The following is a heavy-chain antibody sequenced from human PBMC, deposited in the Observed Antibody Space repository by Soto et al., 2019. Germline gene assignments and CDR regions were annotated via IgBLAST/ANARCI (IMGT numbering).Heavy chain of an antibody. Sequence: SETLSLTCTVSGGSISSGGYYWSWIRQHPGKGLEWIGYIYYSGSTYYNPSLKSRVTISVDTSKNQFSLKLSSVTAADTVVYYCARLEWELLLGYWGQGTLVTVSS. CDR1: GGSISSGGYY. J-gene: IGHJ4*02. V-gene: IGHV4-31*03. CDR3: ARLEWELLLGY. D-gene: IGHD1-26*01. CDR2: IYYSGST.